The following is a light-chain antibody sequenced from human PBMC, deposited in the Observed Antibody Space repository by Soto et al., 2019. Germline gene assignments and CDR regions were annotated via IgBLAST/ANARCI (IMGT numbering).Light chain of an antibody. CDR1: QSVTSRY. V-gene: IGKV3-20*01. CDR3: QQYSTLPHT. J-gene: IGKJ2*01. Sequence: ENVLTQSPGTLSLSPGERATLSCRATQSVTSRYFAWYQQKPGQAPRLLIYGISSRATDIPDRFSGSGSGTDYTLTISRLEPEDFGVYYCQQYSTLPHTFGQVTKLEVK. CDR2: GIS.